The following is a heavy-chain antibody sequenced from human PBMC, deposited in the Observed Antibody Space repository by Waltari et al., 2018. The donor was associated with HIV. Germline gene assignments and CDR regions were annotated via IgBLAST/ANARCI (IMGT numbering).Heavy chain of an antibody. J-gene: IGHJ6*02. V-gene: IGHV1-69*12. CDR1: GGTFSSYA. Sequence: QVQLVQSGAEVKKPGSSVKVSCKASGGTFSSYAISWVRQAPGQGLEWMGGINPIFGTANYAHKFQGRVTITADESTSTAYMELSSLRSEDTAVYYCASGRYYYDSSGYYCYYYDMDVWGQGTTVTVPS. D-gene: IGHD3-22*01. CDR3: ASGRYYYDSSGYYCYYYDMDV. CDR2: INPIFGTA.